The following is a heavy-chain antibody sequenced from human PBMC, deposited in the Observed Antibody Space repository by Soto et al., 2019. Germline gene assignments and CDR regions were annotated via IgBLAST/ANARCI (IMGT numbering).Heavy chain of an antibody. Sequence: ASVKVSCKASGYTFTSYGISWVRQAPGQGLEWMGWIGAYNGNTNYAQKLQGRVTMTTDTSTSTAYMELRSLRSDDTAVYYCATGYSSGWYPLAGHMDVWGQGTTVTVSS. J-gene: IGHJ6*02. CDR3: ATGYSSGWYPLAGHMDV. CDR1: GYTFTSYG. V-gene: IGHV1-18*04. CDR2: IGAYNGNT. D-gene: IGHD6-19*01.